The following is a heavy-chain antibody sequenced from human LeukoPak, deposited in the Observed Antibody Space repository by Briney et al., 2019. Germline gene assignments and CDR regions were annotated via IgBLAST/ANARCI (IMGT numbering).Heavy chain of an antibody. CDR2: INHSGST. J-gene: IGHJ3*02. V-gene: IGHV4-34*01. CDR3: ARAGHRYYYGSGNYPSAFDI. Sequence: PSETLSLTCAVYGGSFSGYYWSWIRQPPGKGLEWIGEINHSGSTNYNPSLKSRVTISVDTSKNQFSLKLSSVTAADTAVYYCARAGHRYYYGSGNYPSAFDIWGQGTMVTVSP. CDR1: GGSFSGYY. D-gene: IGHD3-10*01.